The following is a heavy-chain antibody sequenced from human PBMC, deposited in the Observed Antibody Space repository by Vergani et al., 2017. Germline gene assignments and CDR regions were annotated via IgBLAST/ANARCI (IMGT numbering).Heavy chain of an antibody. CDR1: GFTFSDHY. CDR2: TRNKANSYTT. J-gene: IGHJ6*03. V-gene: IGHV3-72*01. D-gene: IGHD5-12*01. CDR3: ARGEKLRVGDYYYYYYMDV. Sequence: EVQLVESGGGLVQPGGSLRLSCAASGFTFSDHYMDWVRQAPGKGLEWVGRTRNKANSYTTEYAASVKGRFTISRDDSKNSLYLQMNSLKTEDTAVYYSARGEKLRVGDYYYYYYMDVWGKGTTVTVSS.